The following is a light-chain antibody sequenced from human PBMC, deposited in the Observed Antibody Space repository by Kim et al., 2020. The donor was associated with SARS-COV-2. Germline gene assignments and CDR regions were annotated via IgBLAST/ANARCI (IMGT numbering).Light chain of an antibody. CDR2: EDN. Sequence: NFMLTQPHSVSGSPGKTVTISCTRSSGSIASSYVQWYQQRPGSVPTSVIYEDNQRPSGVPDRFSGSIDSSSNSASLTISGLQTEDEADYYCLSYDTTNPLYVFGTGTKVTVL. CDR3: LSYDTTNPLYV. CDR1: SGSIASSY. V-gene: IGLV6-57*04. J-gene: IGLJ1*01.